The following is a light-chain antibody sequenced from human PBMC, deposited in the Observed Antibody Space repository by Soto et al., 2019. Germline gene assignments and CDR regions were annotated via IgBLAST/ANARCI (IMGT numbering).Light chain of an antibody. CDR1: QSIGTF. CDR3: QQAFSAEWT. Sequence: IQLTHSPSSLSASVGDRVSITCRASQSIGTFLNWYQQKPGEAPNLLIHTSFTLYSGVPSRFSGTGSGTDFTLTISSLQPEDFATYFCQQAFSAEWTRGQGTK. V-gene: IGKV1-39*01. CDR2: TSF. J-gene: IGKJ1*01.